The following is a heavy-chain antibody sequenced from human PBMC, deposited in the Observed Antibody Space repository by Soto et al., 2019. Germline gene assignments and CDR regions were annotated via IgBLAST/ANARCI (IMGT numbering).Heavy chain of an antibody. Sequence: ASVKVSCKASGYTFTSYGISWVRQAPGQGLEWMGWISAYNGNTNYAQKLQSRVTMTTDTSTSTAYMELRSLRSDDTAVYYCARVRDSNYVLPDGMDVWGQGTTVTVSS. V-gene: IGHV1-18*01. CDR1: GYTFTSYG. J-gene: IGHJ6*02. D-gene: IGHD4-4*01. CDR2: ISAYNGNT. CDR3: ARVRDSNYVLPDGMDV.